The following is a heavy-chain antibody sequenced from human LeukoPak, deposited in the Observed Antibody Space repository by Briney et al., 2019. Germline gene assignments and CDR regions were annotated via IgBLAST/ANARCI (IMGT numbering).Heavy chain of an antibody. V-gene: IGHV1-8*01. J-gene: IGHJ6*02. CDR3: AREGLPYAMDV. D-gene: IGHD2-15*01. Sequence: ASVKVSCKASGYPLISYDINWVRQAAGQGLEWMGWMNPNSGRTGYAQTFQGRVTMTRDTSLNTAYMELGSLKSEDTAIYYCAREGLPYAMDVWGQGTTVTVSS. CDR1: GYPLISYD. CDR2: MNPNSGRT.